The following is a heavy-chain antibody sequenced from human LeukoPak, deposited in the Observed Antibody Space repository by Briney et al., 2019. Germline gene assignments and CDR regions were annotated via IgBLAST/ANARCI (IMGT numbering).Heavy chain of an antibody. D-gene: IGHD6-6*01. J-gene: IGHJ3*02. CDR1: GFTFSSYA. CDR3: ARDISSDI. V-gene: IGHV3-21*04. Sequence: AGGSLRLSCAASGFTFSSYAMSWVRQAPGKGLEWVSSISSSSSYIYYADSVKGRFTISRDNSKNTLYLQMNSLRAEDTAVYYCARDISSDIWGQGTMVTVSS. CDR2: ISSSSSYI.